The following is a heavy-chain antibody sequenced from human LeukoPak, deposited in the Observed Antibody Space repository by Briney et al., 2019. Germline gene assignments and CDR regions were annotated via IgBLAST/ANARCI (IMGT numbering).Heavy chain of an antibody. CDR3: AKESTPYYYDSSGHHDAFDI. J-gene: IGHJ3*02. D-gene: IGHD3-22*01. CDR2: ISSSSSYI. V-gene: IGHV3-21*04. CDR1: GFTFSSYS. Sequence: GGSLRLSCAASGFTFSSYSMNWVRQAPGKGLEWVSSISSSSSYIYYADSVKGRFTISRDNAKNSLYLQMNSLRAEDTALYYCAKESTPYYYDSSGHHDAFDIWGQGTMVTVSS.